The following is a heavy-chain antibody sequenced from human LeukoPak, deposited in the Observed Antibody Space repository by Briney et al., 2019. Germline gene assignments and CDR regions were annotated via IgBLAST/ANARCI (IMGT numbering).Heavy chain of an antibody. CDR1: GYSISSGYY. J-gene: IGHJ3*02. D-gene: IGHD1-26*01. CDR2: IYHSGST. V-gene: IGHV4-38-2*01. Sequence: SETLSLTCAVSGYSISSGYYWGRIRQPPGEGVEWVGSIYHSGSTYYNPSLKSRVTISVDTSKNQFSFKLSSVTEADTAVYYCARHLKTAEWELGRDAFDIWGQGTMVTVSS. CDR3: ARHLKTAEWELGRDAFDI.